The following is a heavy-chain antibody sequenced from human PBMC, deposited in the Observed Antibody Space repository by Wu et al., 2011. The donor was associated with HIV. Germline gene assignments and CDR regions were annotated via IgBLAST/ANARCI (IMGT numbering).Heavy chain of an antibody. CDR1: GGTFSSYA. CDR2: LIPIFATT. V-gene: IGHV1-69*01. J-gene: IGHJ6*02. CDR3: ARDSVLRAYMSNGYYHVGLYGMDV. Sequence: QVQLVQAGGEVKKPGSSVKVSCKASGGTFSSYAISWVRQAPGQGLEWMGGLIPIFATTNYAQKFQGRVTITTDESTSTAYMELSSLRSEDTAVYYCARDSVLRAYMSNGYYHVGLYGMDVWGQGTTVIVSS. D-gene: IGHD3-22*01.